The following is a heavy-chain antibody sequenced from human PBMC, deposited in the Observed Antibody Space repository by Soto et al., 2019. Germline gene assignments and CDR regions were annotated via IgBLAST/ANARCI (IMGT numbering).Heavy chain of an antibody. CDR2: ISGSGTST. CDR1: GFSFSSCE. CDR3: ARRGHSSSWLNYYYGMDV. Sequence: GGSLRLSCAASGFSFSSCEMSWVRQAPGKGLEWVSYISGSGTSTQYSDSVKGRFTISRDNAKNTLYLQMNSLRAEDTAVYYCARRGHSSSWLNYYYGMDVWGQGTTVTVSS. D-gene: IGHD6-13*01. J-gene: IGHJ6*02. V-gene: IGHV3-48*03.